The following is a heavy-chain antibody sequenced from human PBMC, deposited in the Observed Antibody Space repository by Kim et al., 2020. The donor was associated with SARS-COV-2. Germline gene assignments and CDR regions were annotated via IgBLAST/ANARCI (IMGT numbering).Heavy chain of an antibody. CDR3: ATGFGRVTLVDY. V-gene: IGHV3-23*01. D-gene: IGHD2-21*02. J-gene: IGHJ4*02. CDR1: GFTFSTYA. CDR2: ISARGAST. Sequence: GGSLRLSCAASGFTFSTYAMRWVRQAPGKGLEWVSGISARGASTYYADSVKGRFTISRDNSKNALVLQMNSLRAEDTAVYYCATGFGRVTLVDYWGQGTLVTVSS.